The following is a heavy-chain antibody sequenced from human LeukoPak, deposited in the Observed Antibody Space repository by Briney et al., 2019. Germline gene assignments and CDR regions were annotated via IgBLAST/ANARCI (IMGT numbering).Heavy chain of an antibody. Sequence: GESLKISCKASGDDFTTYWIGWVRQMPGKGLEWMGIIYPGDSDTRYSPSFQGQVTISADKSISTAYLQWSSLKASDTAMYYCARSGTAMVTSFDYWGQGTLVTVSS. V-gene: IGHV5-51*01. CDR1: GDDFTTYW. J-gene: IGHJ4*02. CDR3: ARSGTAMVTSFDY. D-gene: IGHD5-18*01. CDR2: IYPGDSDT.